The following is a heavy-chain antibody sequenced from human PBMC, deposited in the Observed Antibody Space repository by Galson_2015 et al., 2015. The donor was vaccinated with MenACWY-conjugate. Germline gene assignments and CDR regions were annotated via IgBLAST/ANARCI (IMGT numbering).Heavy chain of an antibody. CDR1: GDSVSSNSAA. CDR3: ARDKGYLSGWSSNALNWFDS. D-gene: IGHD6-19*01. J-gene: IGHJ5*01. Sequence: CAISGDSVSSNSAAWSWIRQSPSRGLEWLGRTYYRSRWFNDYAESVRSRITINPDTSKNQFSLQLSSVTPEDTAVYHCARDKGYLSGWSSNALNWFDSWGQGTLVTVSS. V-gene: IGHV6-1*01. CDR2: TYYRSRWFN.